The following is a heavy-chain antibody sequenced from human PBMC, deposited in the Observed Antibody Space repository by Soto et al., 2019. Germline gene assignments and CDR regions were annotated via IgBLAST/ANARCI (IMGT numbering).Heavy chain of an antibody. D-gene: IGHD2-2*01. Sequence: EVQLVESGGGLVKPGGSLRLSCEASGFTFSRYGMNWLRQAPGKGLEWVASISSSTSYVYYADSVKGRFSTSRDNAKNILYLEMYALRTEDTAVYYCARDPSEGRVGNWFESWGQGTLVTVSS. CDR3: ARDPSEGRVGNWFES. V-gene: IGHV3-21*01. J-gene: IGHJ5*01. CDR1: GFTFSRYG. CDR2: ISSSTSYV.